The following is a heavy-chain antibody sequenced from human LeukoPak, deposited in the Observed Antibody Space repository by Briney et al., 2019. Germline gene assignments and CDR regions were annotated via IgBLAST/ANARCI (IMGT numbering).Heavy chain of an antibody. Sequence: SQTLSLTCAISGDSVSSNSAAWNWIRQSPSSGLEWLGRTYYRSKWYNDYAVSVKSRITINPDTSKNQFSLQLNSVTPEDTAVYYCASSVAALRRDYYYGMDVWGQGTTVTVSS. CDR1: GDSVSSNSAA. CDR3: ASSVAALRRDYYYGMDV. J-gene: IGHJ6*02. D-gene: IGHD6-19*01. CDR2: TYYRSKWYN. V-gene: IGHV6-1*01.